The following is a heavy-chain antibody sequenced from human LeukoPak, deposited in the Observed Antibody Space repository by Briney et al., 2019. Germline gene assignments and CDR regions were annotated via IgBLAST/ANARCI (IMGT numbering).Heavy chain of an antibody. CDR1: GFTFSTYA. V-gene: IGHV3-23*01. J-gene: IGHJ4*02. Sequence: GGSLRLSCAASGFTFSTYAMSWVRQAPGKGLEWVSGISGSGGSTFYADSVKGRFTISRDNSKNTLYLQMNSLRAEDTAVYYCAKDRAYYSDSSGYYLVRAYDYWGQGTLVTVSS. D-gene: IGHD3-22*01. CDR2: ISGSGGST. CDR3: AKDRAYYSDSSGYYLVRAYDY.